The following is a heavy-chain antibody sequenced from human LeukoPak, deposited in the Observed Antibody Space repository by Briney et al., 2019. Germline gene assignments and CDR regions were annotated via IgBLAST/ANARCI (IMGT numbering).Heavy chain of an antibody. CDR1: GFNFKLSA. CDR3: AKGRCGDSSCWYFDA. V-gene: IGHV3-23*01. Sequence: PGGSLRLSCAASGFNFKLSAMSWGRQAPGKGLEWVALISGSGSRGSGITGGNTYYADSVKGRFSISRDDSQNTVYLQMNSLRVEDTATHFCAKGRCGDSSCWYFDAWAKGTRVTVSP. D-gene: IGHD6-13*01. J-gene: IGHJ4*02. CDR2: ISGSGSRGSGITGGNT.